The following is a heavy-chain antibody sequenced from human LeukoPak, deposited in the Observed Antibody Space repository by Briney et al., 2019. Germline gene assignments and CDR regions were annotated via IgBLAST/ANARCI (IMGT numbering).Heavy chain of an antibody. V-gene: IGHV3-15*01. CDR2: IKSKTDGGTT. CDR3: TTGTWIQLWVPDY. Sequence: GGSLRLSCAASGFTSSKACMSWVRQAPGKGLEWVGHIKSKTDGGTTDFAAPVKGRFSISRDDSKNTLFLQMNSLKAEDTAVYYCTTGTWIQLWVPDYWGQGTLVTVSS. J-gene: IGHJ4*02. CDR1: GFTSSKAC. D-gene: IGHD5-18*01.